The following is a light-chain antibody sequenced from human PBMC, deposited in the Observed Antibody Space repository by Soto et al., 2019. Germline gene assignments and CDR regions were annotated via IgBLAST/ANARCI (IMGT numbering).Light chain of an antibody. V-gene: IGLV2-8*01. CDR1: SSDVGKYDY. Sequence: QSALTQPPSASGSPGQSVTISCTGTSSDVGKYDYVSWFQHHPGKAPKLIIYEVSKRPSGVPDRFSGSKSGSTASLTVSGRQTEDEADYDCSSDGAGSKVFGTGTKVTVL. CDR3: SSDGAGSKV. CDR2: EVS. J-gene: IGLJ1*01.